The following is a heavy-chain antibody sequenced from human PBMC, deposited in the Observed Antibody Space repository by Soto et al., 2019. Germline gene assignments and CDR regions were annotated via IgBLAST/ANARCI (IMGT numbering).Heavy chain of an antibody. V-gene: IGHV1-8*01. CDR1: GYTFTSYD. J-gene: IGHJ6*03. D-gene: IGHD4-17*01. Sequence: ASVKVSCKASGYTFTSYDINSVREATGQGRDWMGWMNPNSGNTGYAQKFQGRVTMTRNTSISTAYMELSSLRSEDTAVYYCARGLGKGGDYISYYYYMDVWGKGTTVTVSS. CDR3: ARGLGKGGDYISYYYYMDV. CDR2: MNPNSGNT.